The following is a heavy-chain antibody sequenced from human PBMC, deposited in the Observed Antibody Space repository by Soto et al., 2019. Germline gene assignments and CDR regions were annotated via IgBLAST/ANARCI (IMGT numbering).Heavy chain of an antibody. CDR3: ARLWGWFGDY. CDR1: GGSISSYY. J-gene: IGHJ4*02. CDR2: IYYSGST. Sequence: QVQLKESGPGLVKPSETLSLTCTVSGGSISSYYWSWIRQPPGKGLEWIGYIYYSGSTNYNPSLKSRVTISVDTSKNQFSLKLSSVTAADTAVYYCARLWGWFGDYWGQGTLVTVSS. D-gene: IGHD3-10*01. V-gene: IGHV4-59*08.